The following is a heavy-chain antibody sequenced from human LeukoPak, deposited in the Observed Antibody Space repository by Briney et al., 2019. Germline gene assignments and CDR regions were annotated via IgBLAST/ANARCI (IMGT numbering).Heavy chain of an antibody. D-gene: IGHD6-19*01. CDR2: ISSSGSTI. Sequence: GGSLRLSCAASGFTFSDYYMSWIRQAPGKGLEWVSYISSSGSTIYYADSVKGRFTISRDNAKKSLYLQMNSLRAEDTAVYYWARRAVAGEYYFDYWGQGTLVTVSS. J-gene: IGHJ4*02. CDR3: ARRAVAGEYYFDY. V-gene: IGHV3-11*04. CDR1: GFTFSDYY.